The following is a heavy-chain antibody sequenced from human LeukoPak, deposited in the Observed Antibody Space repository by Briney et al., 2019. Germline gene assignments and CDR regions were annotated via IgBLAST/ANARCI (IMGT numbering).Heavy chain of an antibody. CDR1: GAIIKREGFN. V-gene: IGHV4-39*01. CDR2: IFYNGNT. J-gene: IGHJ4*02. Sequence: PSETLSLTCSVSGAIIKREGFNWDWIRQPPGKGLESLGSIFYNGNTYYNPSLESRVTISVDTSKNQFSLNLYSVTAADTAVYYCTRRPKEPGFWSGYVDSWGQGTLVTVSS. CDR3: TRRPKEPGFWSGYVDS. D-gene: IGHD3-3*01.